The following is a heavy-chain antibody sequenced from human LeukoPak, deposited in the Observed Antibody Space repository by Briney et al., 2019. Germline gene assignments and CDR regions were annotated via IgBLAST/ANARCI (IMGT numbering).Heavy chain of an antibody. J-gene: IGHJ4*02. D-gene: IGHD3-10*01. V-gene: IGHV3-7*03. CDR1: GFTFSSYW. Sequence: GGSLRLSCAASGFTFSSYWMSWVRQAPGKGLEWVANIKQDGSEKYYVDSVKGRFTISRGNAKNSLYLQMNSLRAEDTAVYYCARDRYYYGSGSYGYWGQGTLVTVSS. CDR2: IKQDGSEK. CDR3: ARDRYYYGSGSYGY.